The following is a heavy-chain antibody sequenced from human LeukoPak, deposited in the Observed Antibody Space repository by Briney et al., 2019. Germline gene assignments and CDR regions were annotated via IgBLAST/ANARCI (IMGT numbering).Heavy chain of an antibody. J-gene: IGHJ4*02. V-gene: IGHV3-66*01. CDR3: ARVGVWFGELPFDY. CDR1: GFTVSSNF. Sequence: GGSLRLSCAASGFTVSSNFMSWVRQAPGKGLEWVSVIYTGGSTYYADSVKGRFTISRDKSKNTLYLQMNSLRAEDTAVYYCARVGVWFGELPFDYWGQGTVVTVSS. D-gene: IGHD3-10*01. CDR2: IYTGGST.